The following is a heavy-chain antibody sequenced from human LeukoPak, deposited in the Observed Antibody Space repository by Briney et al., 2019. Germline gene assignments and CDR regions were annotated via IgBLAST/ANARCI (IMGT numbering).Heavy chain of an antibody. V-gene: IGHV3-30*02. CDR1: GFIFSSYG. Sequence: GGSLRLSCAASGFIFSSYGMHWVRQAPDKGLEGVAFIRYDGSRKYYADSVKGRFTISRDNAKNSLYLQMNSLRAEDTAVYYCARAGYCSGGSCYELGAFDIWGQGTMVTVSS. CDR2: IRYDGSRK. D-gene: IGHD2-15*01. CDR3: ARAGYCSGGSCYELGAFDI. J-gene: IGHJ3*02.